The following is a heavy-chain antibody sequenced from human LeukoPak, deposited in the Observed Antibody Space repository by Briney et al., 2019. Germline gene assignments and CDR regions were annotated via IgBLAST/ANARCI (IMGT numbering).Heavy chain of an antibody. J-gene: IGHJ3*02. V-gene: IGHV3-43*01. CDR2: ISSEGDDK. CDR3: TRDQDGFDI. Sequence: AGGSLRLSCAASGFAFGDYTMHWVRHAPGKGLEWVSLISSEGDDKYYGDSMKGRFSVSRDNSKSSLYLQLTSLRIEDTAFYYCTRDQDGFDIWGQGTLVTVSS. CDR1: GFAFGDYT.